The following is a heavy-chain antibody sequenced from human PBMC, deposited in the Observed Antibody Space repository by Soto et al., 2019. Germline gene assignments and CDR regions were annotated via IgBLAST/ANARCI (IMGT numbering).Heavy chain of an antibody. Sequence: QVQLQESGPGLVKPSETLSLTCTVSGGSISSYYWSWIRQPPGKGLEWIGYIYYSGSTNYNPSLKRRVTISVDTSKNQFSLKLSSVTAADTAVYYCARDYGDYVSESEAFDIWGQGTMVTVSS. CDR2: IYYSGST. CDR3: ARDYGDYVSESEAFDI. J-gene: IGHJ3*02. D-gene: IGHD4-17*01. CDR1: GGSISSYY. V-gene: IGHV4-59*01.